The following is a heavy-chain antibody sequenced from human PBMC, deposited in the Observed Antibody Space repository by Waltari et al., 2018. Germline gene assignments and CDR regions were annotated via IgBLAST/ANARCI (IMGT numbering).Heavy chain of an antibody. CDR2: IYTSGST. V-gene: IGHV4-61*02. D-gene: IGHD1-26*01. J-gene: IGHJ4*02. Sequence: QVQLQESCPGLVKPSQTLSLTCTVSGGSIDSGSYYWSWIRQPAGKGLEWIGRIYTSGSTNYNPPLKSRVTISVDTSKNQFSLNLSSVTAADTAVYYCARGPLLSKVDYWGQGTLVTVSS. CDR3: ARGPLLSKVDY. CDR1: GGSIDSGSYY.